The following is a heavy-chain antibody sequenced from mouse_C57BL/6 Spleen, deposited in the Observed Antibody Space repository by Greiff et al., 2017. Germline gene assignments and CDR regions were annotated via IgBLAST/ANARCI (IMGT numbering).Heavy chain of an antibody. D-gene: IGHD4-1*01. CDR1: GYSFTDYN. CDR3: ARKGTGIYAMDY. J-gene: IGHJ4*01. V-gene: IGHV1-39*01. Sequence: EVQLQQSGPELVKPGASVKISCKASGYSFTDYNMNWVKQSNGKSLEWIGVINPNYGTTSYNQKFKGKATLTVDKSSSTAYMQLNSLTSEDSAFYSYARKGTGIYAMDYWGQGTSVTVSS. CDR2: INPNYGTT.